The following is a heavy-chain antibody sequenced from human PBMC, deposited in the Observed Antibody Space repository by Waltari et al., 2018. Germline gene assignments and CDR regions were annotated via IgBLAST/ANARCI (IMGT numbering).Heavy chain of an antibody. J-gene: IGHJ4*02. Sequence: DVQLVQSGAEVKKPGATVKISCKISGFTFTDYYIHWVQQAPGKGLKWVGLVDPEDGETVYAGNFQGGVTITADTLTDTAFMEVDTLRSEDTAVYYCATGREQLAHFDHWGQGTLVTVSS. V-gene: IGHV1-69-2*01. D-gene: IGHD6-6*01. CDR1: GFTFTDYY. CDR2: VDPEDGET. CDR3: ATGREQLAHFDH.